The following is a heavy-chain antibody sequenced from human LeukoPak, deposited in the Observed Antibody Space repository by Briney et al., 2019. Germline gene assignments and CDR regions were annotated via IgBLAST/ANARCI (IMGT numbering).Heavy chain of an antibody. D-gene: IGHD1-26*01. CDR1: GYSFTNYW. J-gene: IGHJ4*02. Sequence: GESLKISCKGSGYSFTNYWIGWVRQMPGKSLEWMGIIYPGDSGTSYSPSFQGQVTISADKSINTAYLQWSSLKASDTAMYYCARRGSGYYFDYWGQGTLVTVSS. CDR2: IYPGDSGT. CDR3: ARRGSGYYFDY. V-gene: IGHV5-51*01.